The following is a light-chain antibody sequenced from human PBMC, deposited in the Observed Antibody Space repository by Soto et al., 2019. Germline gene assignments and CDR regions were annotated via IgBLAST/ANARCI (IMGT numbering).Light chain of an antibody. CDR2: DVS. Sequence: QSVLTQPASVSGSPGQSITISCTGTRSDNGGYNYVSWYQHHPGKAPKLMIFDVSNRPSGVSNRFSGSKSGNKASLTISGLLPEFVADYYCSSYTTINTRRIVFGTGTKXTV. V-gene: IGLV2-14*03. J-gene: IGLJ1*01. CDR1: RSDNGGYNY. CDR3: SSYTTINTRRIV.